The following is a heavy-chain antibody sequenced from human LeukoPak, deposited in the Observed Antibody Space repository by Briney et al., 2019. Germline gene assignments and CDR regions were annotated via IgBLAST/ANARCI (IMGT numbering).Heavy chain of an antibody. V-gene: IGHV1-69*04. CDR1: GGTFSSYA. Sequence: PVKVSCKASGGTFSSYAISWVRQAPGQGLEWMGRIIPILGIANYAQKFQGRVTITADKSTSTAYMELSSLRSEDTAVYYCARLLYDSSGQLDAFDIWGQGTMVTVSS. CDR3: ARLLYDSSGQLDAFDI. CDR2: IIPILGIA. D-gene: IGHD3-22*01. J-gene: IGHJ3*02.